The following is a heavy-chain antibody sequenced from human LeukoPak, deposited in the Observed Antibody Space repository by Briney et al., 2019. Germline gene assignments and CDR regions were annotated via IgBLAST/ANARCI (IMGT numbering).Heavy chain of an antibody. CDR1: GFTFSNYW. CDR2: IKTDGSET. CDR3: SKPLADNGDH. D-gene: IGHD1-14*01. Sequence: GGSLRLPCAASGFTFSNYWMHWFRQAPGKGLVWVSRIKTDGSETGYADSVKGRFTISRDNAKSTLYLQMNSLRAEDTAVYYCSKPLADNGDHWGQGTLVTVSS. V-gene: IGHV3-74*01. J-gene: IGHJ4*02.